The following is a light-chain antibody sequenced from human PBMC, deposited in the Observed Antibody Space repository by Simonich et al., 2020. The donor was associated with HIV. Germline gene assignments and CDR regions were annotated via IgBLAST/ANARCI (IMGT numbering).Light chain of an antibody. CDR3: MQNIQLPPT. Sequence: DIVMTQTPLSLSVTPGQPASITCKSSQSFMHSDGKTYLTWYLQKPGQSPQLLIYEVSNRCSGVPDRFSGSGSGTDFTLKISRVEAEDVGVYYCMQNIQLPPTFGPGTKVDIK. CDR2: EVS. V-gene: IGKV2D-29*02. CDR1: QSFMHSDGKTY. J-gene: IGKJ3*01.